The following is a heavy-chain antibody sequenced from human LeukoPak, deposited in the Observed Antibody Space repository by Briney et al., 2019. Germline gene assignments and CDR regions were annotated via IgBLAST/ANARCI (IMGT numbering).Heavy chain of an antibody. CDR2: IKQDGSEK. CDR3: ARGAAVAFTKYYFDY. J-gene: IGHJ4*02. V-gene: IGHV3-7*01. D-gene: IGHD6-19*01. Sequence: GGSLRLSCAASGFTFSSYWMSWVRQAPGKGLEWVANIKQDGSEKYYVDSVKGRFTISRDNAKNSLYLQTNSLRAEDTAVYYCARGAAVAFTKYYFDYWGQGTLVTVSS. CDR1: GFTFSSYW.